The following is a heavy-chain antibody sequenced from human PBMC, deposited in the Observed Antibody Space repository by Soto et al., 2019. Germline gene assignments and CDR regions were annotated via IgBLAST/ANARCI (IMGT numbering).Heavy chain of an antibody. CDR3: ARSPGTSSIGTFDI. V-gene: IGHV4-4*07. D-gene: IGHD6-6*01. J-gene: IGHJ3*02. CDR2: IYLSGTT. CDR1: GGSISSFY. Sequence: QVQLQESGPGLVKPSETLSLTCTVSGGSISSFYWNWIRLSAGKGLEWIGRIYLSGTTTYNPSLQSRLTMSVDTSKNQFSLKLKALTAADTAVYYCARSPGTSSIGTFDIWGQGTKVTVSS.